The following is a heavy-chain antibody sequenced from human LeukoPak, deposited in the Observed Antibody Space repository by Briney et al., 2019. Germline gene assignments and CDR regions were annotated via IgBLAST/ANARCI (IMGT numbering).Heavy chain of an antibody. J-gene: IGHJ4*02. D-gene: IGHD2-15*01. V-gene: IGHV3-7*01. CDR3: ASTFPYCSGGTCAL. CDR2: IHPDGGTK. Sequence: GGSLRLSCAASGLTFRSYWMSWVRQAPGKGLEWVANIHPDGGTKNYVDSVKGRFTISRDNAANSLYLQMSSLRAEDTAVYYCASTFPYCSGGTCALGGQGTLVTVSS. CDR1: GLTFRSYW.